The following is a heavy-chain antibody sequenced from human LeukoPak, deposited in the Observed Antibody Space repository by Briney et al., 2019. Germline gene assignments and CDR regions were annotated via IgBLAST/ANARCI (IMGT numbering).Heavy chain of an antibody. D-gene: IGHD2-2*01. J-gene: IGHJ4*02. V-gene: IGHV4-31*03. CDR2: IYYSGST. Sequence: PSETLSLTCTVSGGSISSGGYYWSWIRQHPGKGLEWIGYIYYSGSTYYNPSLKSRVTISVDTSKNQFSLKLSSVTAADTAVYYCASSYCSSTSCYFVFDYWGQGTLVTVSS. CDR3: ASSYCSSTSCYFVFDY. CDR1: GGSISSGGYY.